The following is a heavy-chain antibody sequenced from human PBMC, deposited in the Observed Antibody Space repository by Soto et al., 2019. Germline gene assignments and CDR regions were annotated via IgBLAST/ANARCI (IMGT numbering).Heavy chain of an antibody. CDR2: INADNGNT. CDR1: GYTFTSYA. Sequence: QVQLVQSGAEEKKPGASVKVSCKASGYTFTSYAMHWVRQAPGQRLEWMGWINADNGNTKYSQKFQGRVTITRDTSASTAYMELSSLRSEDTAVYYCASDPSYYGMDVWGQVTTVTVSS. CDR3: ASDPSYYGMDV. V-gene: IGHV1-3*05. J-gene: IGHJ6*02.